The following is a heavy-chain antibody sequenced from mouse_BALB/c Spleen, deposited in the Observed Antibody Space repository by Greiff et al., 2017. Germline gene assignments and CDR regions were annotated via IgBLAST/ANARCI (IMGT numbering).Heavy chain of an antibody. CDR1: GFTFSSYT. CDR3: ARDITTVVATRGAMDY. J-gene: IGHJ4*01. CDR2: ISNGGGST. Sequence: EVQLQESGGGLVQPGGSLKLSCAASGFTFSSYTMSWVRQTPEKRLEWVAYISNGGGSTYYPDTVKGRFTISRDNAKNTLYLQMSSLKSEDTAMYYCARDITTVVATRGAMDYWGQGTSVTVSS. D-gene: IGHD1-1*01. V-gene: IGHV5-12-2*01.